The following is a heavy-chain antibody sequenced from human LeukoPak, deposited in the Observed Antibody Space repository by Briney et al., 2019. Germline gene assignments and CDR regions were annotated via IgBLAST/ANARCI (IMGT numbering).Heavy chain of an antibody. J-gene: IGHJ4*02. CDR1: GYTITGYC. Sequence: GASVKVSCKASGYTITGYCMHWVRQAPGQGLEWMGIINPSGGSTSYAQKFQGRVTMTRDTSTSTVYMELSSLRSEDTAVYYCARFDFWSGDGYWGQGTLVTVSS. CDR3: ARFDFWSGDGY. D-gene: IGHD3-3*01. CDR2: INPSGGST. V-gene: IGHV1-46*01.